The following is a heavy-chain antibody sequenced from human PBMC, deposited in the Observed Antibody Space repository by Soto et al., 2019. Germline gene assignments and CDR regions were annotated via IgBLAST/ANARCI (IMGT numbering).Heavy chain of an antibody. J-gene: IGHJ4*02. CDR3: TSDPHSTGTKF. D-gene: IGHD1-1*01. V-gene: IGHV3-15*01. Sequence: LRLSCAASGFSFSNAWMTWVRQAPGAELEWVGHIKSKPEGGTTDYAAPVRGRFTISRDASKTTLYLQMNSLKTDDTAIYYCTSDPHSTGTKFWGQGTLVTGS. CDR2: IKSKPEGGTT. CDR1: GFSFSNAW.